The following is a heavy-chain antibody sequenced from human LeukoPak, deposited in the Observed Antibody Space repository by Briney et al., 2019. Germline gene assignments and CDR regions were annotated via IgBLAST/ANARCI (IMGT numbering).Heavy chain of an antibody. CDR3: ATTAGSYFDY. CDR2: IYYSGST. D-gene: IGHD4-17*01. V-gene: IGHV4-31*03. Sequence: PSETLSLTCTVSGGSISSGAYYWSWIRQHPGKGLEWIGYIYYSGSTYYNPSLKSRVTISVDTSENQFSLKLSSVTAADTAVYYCATTAGSYFDYWSQGTLVTVSS. J-gene: IGHJ4*02. CDR1: GGSISSGAYY.